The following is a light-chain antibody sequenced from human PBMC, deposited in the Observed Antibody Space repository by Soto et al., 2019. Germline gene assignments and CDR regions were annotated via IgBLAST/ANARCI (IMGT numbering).Light chain of an antibody. CDR3: QSYDSSLSGYV. CDR1: SSNIGAGYD. Sequence: QSVLTQSPSVSGAPGQRVTISCTGSSSNIGAGYDVHWYQQLPGTAPKLLIYGNSNRPSGVPDRFSGSKSGTSASLAITGLQAEDEADYDCQSYDSSLSGYVFGTGTKLTVL. CDR2: GNS. V-gene: IGLV1-40*01. J-gene: IGLJ1*01.